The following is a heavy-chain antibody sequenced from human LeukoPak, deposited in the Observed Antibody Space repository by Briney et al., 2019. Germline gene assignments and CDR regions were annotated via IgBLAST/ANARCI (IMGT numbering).Heavy chain of an antibody. V-gene: IGHV6-1*01. Sequence: QTLSLTCAISGDSVSSNSVTWDWIRQSPSRGLEWLGRTYYRSKWSTEYAVSVESRITINPDTSKNQVSLQLNSVTPEDTAVYYCARGTALSGRPLDYWGQGTLVTVSS. CDR2: TYYRSKWST. CDR1: GDSVSSNSVT. CDR3: ARGTALSGRPLDY. D-gene: IGHD5-18*01. J-gene: IGHJ4*02.